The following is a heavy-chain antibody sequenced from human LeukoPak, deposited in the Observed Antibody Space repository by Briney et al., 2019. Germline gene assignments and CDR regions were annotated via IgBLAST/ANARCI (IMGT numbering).Heavy chain of an antibody. V-gene: IGHV3-20*04. Sequence: GGSLRLSCAASGFTFDDYGMSWVRQAPGKGLERVSGINWNGDSTGYADSVKGRFTISRDNAKNSLYLQMNSLRAEDTALYYCAREGFLESPDYWGQGTLVTVSS. CDR2: INWNGDST. J-gene: IGHJ4*02. CDR3: AREGFLESPDY. CDR1: GFTFDDYG. D-gene: IGHD3-3*01.